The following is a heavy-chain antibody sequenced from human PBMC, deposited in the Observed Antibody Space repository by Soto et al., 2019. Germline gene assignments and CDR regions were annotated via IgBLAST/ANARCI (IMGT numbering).Heavy chain of an antibody. V-gene: IGHV3-23*01. D-gene: IGHD4-4*01. CDR2: ISPNGQGI. Sequence: VGSLRLSCGVSGFSVTSNGVGWVRQAPGKGVEWVSAISPNGQGIWYADSVKGRFTNSRDISRNTVFPQMDSLRAEDTAVYYFAKDPQYPRVDSHYLGQGTLVCVSS. J-gene: IGHJ4*02. CDR3: AKDPQYPRVDSHY. CDR1: GFSVTSNG.